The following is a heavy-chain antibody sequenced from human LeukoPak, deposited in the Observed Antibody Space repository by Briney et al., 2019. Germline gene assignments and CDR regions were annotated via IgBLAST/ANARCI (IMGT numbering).Heavy chain of an antibody. Sequence: SETLSLTCAVYGGSFSGYYWIWIRQPPGKGLEWIGEINHSGSTNYNPSLKSRVTISVDTSKNQFSLKLSSVTAADTAVYYCARLRGSGSFRAFDIWGQGTMVTVSS. V-gene: IGHV4-34*01. D-gene: IGHD1-26*01. CDR3: ARLRGSGSFRAFDI. J-gene: IGHJ3*02. CDR1: GGSFSGYY. CDR2: INHSGST.